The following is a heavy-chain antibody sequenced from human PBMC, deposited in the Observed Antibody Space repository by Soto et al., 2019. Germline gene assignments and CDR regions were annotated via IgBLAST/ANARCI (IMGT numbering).Heavy chain of an antibody. V-gene: IGHV3-23*01. Sequence: EVQLLESGGGLVQPGGSLRLSCAASGFTFSSYAMTWVRQAPGKGLECVSAISGSGGTTYRADSVKGLFTISRDNSKNVLYLQRNGLRAEDAAVYFWGKHPYSGSVYYYYCMDVWGQGVPVTVSS. CDR1: GFTFSSYA. CDR3: GKHPYSGSVYYYYCMDV. J-gene: IGHJ6*02. CDR2: ISGSGGTT. D-gene: IGHD5-12*01.